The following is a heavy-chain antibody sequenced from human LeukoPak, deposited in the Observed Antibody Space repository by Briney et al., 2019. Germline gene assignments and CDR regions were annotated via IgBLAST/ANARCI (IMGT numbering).Heavy chain of an antibody. V-gene: IGHV4-4*02. D-gene: IGHD6-13*01. CDR3: ARGYSSSWYRPFDY. CDR2: IYHSGST. CDR1: GGSISSSNW. J-gene: IGHJ4*02. Sequence: PSETLSLTCAVSGGSISSSNWWSWVRQPPGKGLEWIGEIYHSGSTNHNPSLKSRVTISVDKSKNQFSLKLSSVTAADTAVYYCARGYSSSWYRPFDYWGQGTLVTVSS.